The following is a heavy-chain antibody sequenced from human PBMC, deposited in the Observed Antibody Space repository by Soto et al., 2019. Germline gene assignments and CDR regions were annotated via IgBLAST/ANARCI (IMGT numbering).Heavy chain of an antibody. V-gene: IGHV4-31*03. J-gene: IGHJ3*02. D-gene: IGHD2-15*01. CDR2: IYYSGST. CDR1: GGSISSGGYY. CDR3: ARPNLACCSGGSCYAFDI. Sequence: PSETLSLTCTVSGGSISSGGYYWSWIRQHPGKGLEWIGYIYYSGSTYYNPSLKSRVSISVDTSKNQFSLKLSSVTAADTAVYYCARPNLACCSGGSCYAFDIWGQGTMVTVS.